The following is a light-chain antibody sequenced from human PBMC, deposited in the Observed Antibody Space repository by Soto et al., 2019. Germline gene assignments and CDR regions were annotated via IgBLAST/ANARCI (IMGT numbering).Light chain of an antibody. Sequence: EIVLTQSPATLAAFPCDRVTLSCRASQALNTRLAWYQHKPGQDPRLLIYLTSNRAAGVPSRFSAWGSETDFTLTISDVQPEDFAVYYCQQYGSSGTVGHGNKVDNK. V-gene: IGKV3D-11*01. CDR1: QALNTR. J-gene: IGKJ1*01. CDR2: LTS. CDR3: QQYGSSGT.